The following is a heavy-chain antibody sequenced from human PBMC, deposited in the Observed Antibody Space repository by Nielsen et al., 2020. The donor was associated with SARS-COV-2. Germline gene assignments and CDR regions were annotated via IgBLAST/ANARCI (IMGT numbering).Heavy chain of an antibody. V-gene: IGHV3-21*01. D-gene: IGHD3-3*01. J-gene: IGHJ6*03. CDR3: ARDSRFLEWLLSTYYYYMDV. CDR1: GFRFTSYS. Sequence: GESLKISCAASGFRFTSYSMNWVRQAPGKGLEWVASITMSGAYIYYADSVKGRFTISRDNAKNSLYLQMNSLRAEDTAVYYCARDSRFLEWLLSTYYYYMDVWGKGTTVTVSS. CDR2: ITMSGAYI.